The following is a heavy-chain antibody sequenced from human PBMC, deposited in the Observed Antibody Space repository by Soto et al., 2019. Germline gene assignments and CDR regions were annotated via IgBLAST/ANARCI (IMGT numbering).Heavy chain of an antibody. CDR2: IYPGDSDT. CDR3: ARMTPTTVTFRVDPADAFDI. J-gene: IGHJ3*02. V-gene: IGHV5-51*01. CDR1: GYSFTSYW. D-gene: IGHD4-17*01. Sequence: GESLKISCKGSGYSFTSYWIGWVRQMPGKGLEWMGIIYPGDSDTRYSPSFQGQVTISADKSISTAYLQWSSLKASDTAMYYCARMTPTTVTFRVDPADAFDIWGQGTMVTVSS.